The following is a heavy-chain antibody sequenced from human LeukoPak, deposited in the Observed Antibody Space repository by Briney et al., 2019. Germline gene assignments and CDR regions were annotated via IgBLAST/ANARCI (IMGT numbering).Heavy chain of an antibody. J-gene: IGHJ4*02. Sequence: GGSLRLSCAASGFTFSSYSMNWVRQAPGKGLEWVSSIRSSSSYIYYADSVKGRFTISRDNAKNSLYLQMSSLRAEDTAVYYCARLYYDSSGSFAYWGQGTLVTVSS. CDR1: GFTFSSYS. D-gene: IGHD3-22*01. CDR3: ARLYYDSSGSFAY. CDR2: IRSSSSYI. V-gene: IGHV3-21*01.